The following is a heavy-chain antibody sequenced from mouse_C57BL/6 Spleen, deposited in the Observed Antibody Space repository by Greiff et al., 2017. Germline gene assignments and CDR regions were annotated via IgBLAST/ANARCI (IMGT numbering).Heavy chain of an antibody. D-gene: IGHD1-1*01. CDR2: IYPSDSET. V-gene: IGHV1-61*01. CDR3: ARQTTVDAMDY. CDR1: GYTFTSYW. J-gene: IGHJ4*01. Sequence: QVQLQQPGAELVRPGSSVKLSCKASGYTFTSYWMDWVKQRPGQGLEWIGNIYPSDSETHYNQKFKDKATLTVDKSSSTAYMQLSSLTSEDSAVYYGARQTTVDAMDYWGQGTSVTVSS.